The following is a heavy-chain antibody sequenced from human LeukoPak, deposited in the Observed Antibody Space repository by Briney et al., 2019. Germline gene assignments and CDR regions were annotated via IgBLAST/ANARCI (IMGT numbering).Heavy chain of an antibody. CDR2: IYHSGST. CDR3: ARAGRGGAAADDFDY. Sequence: PSETLSLTCTVSGYSISSGYYWGWIRQPPGKGLEWIGSIYHSGSTYYNPSLKSRVTISVDTSKNQFSLKLSSVTAADTAVYYCARAGRGGAAADDFDYWGQGTLVTVSS. V-gene: IGHV4-38-2*02. CDR1: GYSISSGYY. J-gene: IGHJ4*02. D-gene: IGHD6-13*01.